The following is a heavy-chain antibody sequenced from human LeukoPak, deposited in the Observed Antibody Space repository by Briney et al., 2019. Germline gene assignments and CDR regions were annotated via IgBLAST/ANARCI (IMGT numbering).Heavy chain of an antibody. V-gene: IGHV3-23*01. CDR3: AKGSYYDSSGSFYFDY. D-gene: IGHD3-22*01. J-gene: IGHJ4*02. CDR1: GFTFSSYA. CDR2: ISGSGDNT. Sequence: GGSLRLSCAASGFTFSSYAMSWVRQAPGKGLEWVSGISGSGDNTYYADSVKGRFTIPRDNSKNTLYAQVNSLGTEDTAAYYCAKGSYYDSSGSFYFDYWGQGTLVTVSS.